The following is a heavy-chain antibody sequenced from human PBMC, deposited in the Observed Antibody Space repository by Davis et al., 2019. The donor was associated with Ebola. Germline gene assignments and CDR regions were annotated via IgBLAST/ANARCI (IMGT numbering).Heavy chain of an antibody. J-gene: IGHJ5*02. Sequence: SETLSLTCTVSGGSISSYYWSWIRQPPGKGLEWSGYIYYSGSTNYNPSLKSRVTISVDTSKNQFSLKLSSVTAADTAVYYCARERRYYYDSSGYYVRKWFDPWGQGTLVTVSS. CDR3: ARERRYYYDSSGYYVRKWFDP. V-gene: IGHV4-59*01. CDR1: GGSISSYY. D-gene: IGHD3-22*01. CDR2: IYYSGST.